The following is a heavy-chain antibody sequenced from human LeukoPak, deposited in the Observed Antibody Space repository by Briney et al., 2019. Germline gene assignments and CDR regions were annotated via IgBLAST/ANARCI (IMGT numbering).Heavy chain of an antibody. CDR2: ISSSGSTI. Sequence: SGGSLRLSCAASGFTFSSYEMNWVRQAPGKGLEWVSYISSSGSTIYYADSVKGRFTISRDNAKNSLYLQMDSLTVEDTGLYYCVREIKIMGFRAFDYWGQGTPVTVSS. CDR1: GFTFSSYE. CDR3: VREIKIMGFRAFDY. J-gene: IGHJ4*02. V-gene: IGHV3-48*03. D-gene: IGHD3-10*01.